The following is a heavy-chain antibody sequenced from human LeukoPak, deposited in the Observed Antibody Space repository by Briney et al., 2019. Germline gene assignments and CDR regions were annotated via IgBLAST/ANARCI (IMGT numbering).Heavy chain of an antibody. CDR1: GFTFSHYG. CDR2: IRYSASDT. V-gene: IGHV3-30*02. CDR3: ANVWGVVVAARF. J-gene: IGHJ6*04. D-gene: IGHD2-15*01. Sequence: PGGSLRLSCAASGFTFSHYGMHWVRQAPGKGLEWVAFIRYSASDTYYADSVKGRFTISRDNSKNTLYLQMNSLRAEDTAVYYCANVWGVVVAARFWGKGTTVTISS.